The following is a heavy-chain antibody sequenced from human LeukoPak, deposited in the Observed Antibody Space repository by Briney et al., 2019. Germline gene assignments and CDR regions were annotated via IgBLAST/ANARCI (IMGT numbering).Heavy chain of an antibody. CDR2: ISAYNGNT. D-gene: IGHD5-18*01. J-gene: IGHJ4*02. Sequence: GASVKVSCKASGYTFTSYGISWVRQAPGQGLEWMGRISAYNGNTNYAQKLQGRVTITADESTSTAYMELSSLRSEDTAVCYCARDGGGYSYGYHYWGQGTLVTVSS. CDR3: ARDGGGYSYGYHY. CDR1: GYTFTSYG. V-gene: IGHV1-18*01.